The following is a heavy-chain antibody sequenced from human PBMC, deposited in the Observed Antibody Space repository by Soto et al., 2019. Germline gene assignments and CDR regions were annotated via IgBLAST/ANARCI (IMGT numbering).Heavy chain of an antibody. CDR1: GGSISSGGYY. V-gene: IGHV4-31*03. D-gene: IGHD3-22*01. CDR3: ARTYYYDSSGYYYNWFDP. Sequence: QVQLQESGPGLVKPSQTLSLTCTVSGGSISSGGYYWSWIRPHPGKGLEWIGYIYYSGSTYYNPSLKSRVTISVDTSKNQCSLKLSSVTAADTAVYYCARTYYYDSSGYYYNWFDPWGQGTLVTVSS. CDR2: IYYSGST. J-gene: IGHJ5*02.